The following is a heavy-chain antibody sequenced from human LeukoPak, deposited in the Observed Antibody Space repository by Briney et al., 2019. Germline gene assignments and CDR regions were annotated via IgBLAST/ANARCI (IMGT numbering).Heavy chain of an antibody. Sequence: GGSLRLSCAASGFTVSSNYMSWVRQAPGKGLEWVSVIYSGGSTYYADSVKGRFTISRDNSKNMVFLQMNNLRAEDSALYYCAKGGQYNSGWYPFDYWGQGTPVTVSS. CDR3: AKGGQYNSGWYPFDY. CDR2: IYSGGST. CDR1: GFTVSSNY. D-gene: IGHD6-19*01. J-gene: IGHJ4*02. V-gene: IGHV3-53*01.